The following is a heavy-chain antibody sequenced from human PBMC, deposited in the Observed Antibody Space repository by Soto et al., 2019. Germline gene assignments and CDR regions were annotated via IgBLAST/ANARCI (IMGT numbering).Heavy chain of an antibody. J-gene: IGHJ3*02. V-gene: IGHV4-59*01. D-gene: IGHD2-2*01. CDR1: GDSINNYY. CDR3: ARDSRYCTRTSCSVLDAFDI. CDR2: IYSSGSA. Sequence: QVQLQESGPGLVKPSETLSLTCTVSGDSINNYYWSWIRQPPGKGLEWIGYIYSSGSANYNPSLKSRVTISLDTSNNQFSRKLRSVTAADTAVYYCARDSRYCTRTSCSVLDAFDIWGPGTMVTVSA.